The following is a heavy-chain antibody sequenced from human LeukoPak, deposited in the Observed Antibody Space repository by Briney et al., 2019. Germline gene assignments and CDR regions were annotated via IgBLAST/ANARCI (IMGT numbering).Heavy chain of an antibody. D-gene: IGHD5-18*01. V-gene: IGHV3-23*01. J-gene: IGHJ4*02. Sequence: GGSLRLSCAASGFTFDDYAMSWVRQAPGEGLEWVSAISESGTGTYYADSVKGRFTISRDNSKNTLSLQMNSQRAEDTAVYYCAKDIAQGYTFGSIEQDYWGQGTLVTVSS. CDR1: GFTFDDYA. CDR3: AKDIAQGYTFGSIEQDY. CDR2: ISESGTGT.